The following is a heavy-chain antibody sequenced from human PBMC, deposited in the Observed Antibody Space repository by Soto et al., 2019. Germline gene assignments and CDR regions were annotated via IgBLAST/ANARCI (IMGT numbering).Heavy chain of an antibody. CDR1: GYTFTSYG. CDR2: ISAYNGNT. J-gene: IGHJ4*02. Sequence: QVQLVQSGAEVKKPGASVKVSCKASGYTFTSYGISWVRQAPGQGLEWMGWISAYNGNTKYAQKLQGRVTTTTDTSTSTGYMELRSMRYDDTAVYYCARDLGGSYYAPVDYWGQGTLVTVSS. D-gene: IGHD1-26*01. CDR3: ARDLGGSYYAPVDY. V-gene: IGHV1-18*01.